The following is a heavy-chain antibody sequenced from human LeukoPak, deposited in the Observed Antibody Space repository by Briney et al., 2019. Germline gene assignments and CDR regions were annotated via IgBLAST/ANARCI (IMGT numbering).Heavy chain of an antibody. CDR1: GGSIRNYY. Sequence: PSETLSLTCTVSGGSIRNYYWSWIRQPAGERLEWIGRMFTGGSTTYNPALKSRVTMSVDTSKNQFSLKLTSVTAADTAVYYCARDRWSGDTLFDYWGQGTLVTVSS. CDR2: MFTGGST. V-gene: IGHV4-4*07. J-gene: IGHJ4*02. CDR3: ARDRWSGDTLFDY. D-gene: IGHD4-23*01.